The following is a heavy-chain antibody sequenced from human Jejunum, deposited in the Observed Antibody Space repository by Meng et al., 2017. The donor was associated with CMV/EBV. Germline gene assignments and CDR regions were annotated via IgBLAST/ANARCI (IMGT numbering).Heavy chain of an antibody. J-gene: IGHJ4*02. CDR1: GGSLSGNY. CDR3: VRHKVAGPE. D-gene: IGHD6-19*01. V-gene: IGHV4-34*01. Sequence: QVQLQQWGAGLLKPSASLSLTCAVYGGSLSGNYWSWIRQPPGKGLEWIGSIYKSGSTFYNPSLKSRVTISVDTSKDQFSLKLTSVTAADTAVYHCVRHKVAGPEWGQGTLVTVSS. CDR2: IYKSGST.